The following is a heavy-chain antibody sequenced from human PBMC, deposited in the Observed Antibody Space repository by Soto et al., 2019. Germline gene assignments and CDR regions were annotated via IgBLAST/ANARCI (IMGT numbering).Heavy chain of an antibody. CDR3: ARDPAAPTSFNHNFYYYGMDV. CDR2: IYYSGST. CDR1: GGSISSGGYY. Sequence: QVQLQESGPGLVKPSQTLSLTCTVSGGSISSGGYYWSWIRQHPGKGLEWIGYIYYSGSTYYNSSLKSRVTISVDTSKNRFSLKLSSVTAADTAVYYCARDPAAPTSFNHNFYYYGMDVWGQGTTVTVSS. V-gene: IGHV4-31*03. D-gene: IGHD2-15*01. J-gene: IGHJ6*02.